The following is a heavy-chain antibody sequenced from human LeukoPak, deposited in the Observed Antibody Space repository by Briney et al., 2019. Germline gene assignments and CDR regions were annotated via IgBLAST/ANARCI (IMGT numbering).Heavy chain of an antibody. V-gene: IGHV3-30-3*01. CDR2: ISYDGSNK. J-gene: IGHJ5*02. Sequence: PGRSLRLSCAASGFTFSSYAMHWVRQAPGKGLEWVAVISYDGSNKYYADSVKGRFTISRDNSKNTLYLQMNSLRAEDTAVYYCAKDLFVVVVAATPAWFDPWGQGTLVTVSS. CDR1: GFTFSSYA. CDR3: AKDLFVVVVAATPAWFDP. D-gene: IGHD2-15*01.